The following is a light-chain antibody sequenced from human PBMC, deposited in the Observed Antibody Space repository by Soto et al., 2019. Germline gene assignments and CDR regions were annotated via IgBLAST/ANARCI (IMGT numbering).Light chain of an antibody. Sequence: EIVLTQSPGSLSLSPGERATLSCRASQSLSSRYLAWYQQKPDQAPRLLIYDASSRATGIPERFSGGGSGTEFTLTISRLDPEDFAVYYCQQFSSYPLTFGGGTKVDIK. CDR1: QSLSSRY. CDR2: DAS. V-gene: IGKV3-20*01. CDR3: QQFSSYPLT. J-gene: IGKJ4*01.